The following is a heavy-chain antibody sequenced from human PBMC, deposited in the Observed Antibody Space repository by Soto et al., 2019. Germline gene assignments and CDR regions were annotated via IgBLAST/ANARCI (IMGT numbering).Heavy chain of an antibody. V-gene: IGHV3-33*01. CDR3: ARSIAVAARDLKHYYGMDV. Sequence: QVQLVESGGGVVQPGRSLRLSCAASGFTFSSYGMHWVRQAPGKGLEWVAVIWYDGSNKYYADSVKGRFTISRDNSKNTLYLQMNSLRAEDTAVYYCARSIAVAARDLKHYYGMDVWGQGTTVTVSS. D-gene: IGHD6-19*01. CDR2: IWYDGSNK. J-gene: IGHJ6*02. CDR1: GFTFSSYG.